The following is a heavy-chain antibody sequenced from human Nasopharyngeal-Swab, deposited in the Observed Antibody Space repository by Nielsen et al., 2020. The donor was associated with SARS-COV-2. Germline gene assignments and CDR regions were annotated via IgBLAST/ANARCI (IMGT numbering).Heavy chain of an antibody. Sequence: GGSLRLSCAASGFTFSSYGMHWVRQAPGKGLEWVAVIWYDGSNKYYADSVKGRFTISRDNSKNTLYLQMNSLRAEDTAVYYCARGHDFWSGYPLDYWGQGTLVTVSS. CDR1: GFTFSSYG. D-gene: IGHD3-3*01. V-gene: IGHV3-33*01. J-gene: IGHJ4*02. CDR2: IWYDGSNK. CDR3: ARGHDFWSGYPLDY.